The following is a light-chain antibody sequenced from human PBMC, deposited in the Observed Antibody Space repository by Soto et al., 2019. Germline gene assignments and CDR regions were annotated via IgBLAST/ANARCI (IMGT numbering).Light chain of an antibody. V-gene: IGKV3-20*01. CDR3: QQYASSPWT. CDR1: QSVRSSF. Sequence: ESVLTQSPGTLSLSPGERATLSCRASQSVRSSFLAWYQLKPGQAPRLLIYGASSRATGIPDRFSGSGSGTDFTLTISRLEPEDFAVYYCQQYASSPWTFGQGTKVAIK. J-gene: IGKJ1*01. CDR2: GAS.